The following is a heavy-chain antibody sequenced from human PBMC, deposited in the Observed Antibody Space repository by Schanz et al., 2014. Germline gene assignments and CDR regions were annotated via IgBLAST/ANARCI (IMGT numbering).Heavy chain of an antibody. V-gene: IGHV1-2*02. J-gene: IGHJ3*02. CDR3: ARNIIATARAYDI. CDR2: INPSSGGT. Sequence: QVQLVQSGPAVKKPGASMKVSCLASGYSFTEYFLHWVRQAPGQGLEWMGWINPSSGGTNYAQKFQGRVTMTRDTSISTAYMELNRLRSDDTAVYYCARNIIATARAYDIWGQGTMVTVSS. D-gene: IGHD6-13*01. CDR1: GYSFTEYF.